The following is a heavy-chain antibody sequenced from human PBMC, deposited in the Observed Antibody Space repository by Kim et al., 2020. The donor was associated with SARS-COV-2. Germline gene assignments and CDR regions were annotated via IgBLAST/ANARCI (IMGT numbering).Heavy chain of an antibody. V-gene: IGHV4-39*01. CDR2: IYYSGST. J-gene: IGHJ5*02. Sequence: SETLSLTCTVSGGSISSSSYYWGWIRQPPGMGLEWIGSIYYSGSTYYNPSLKSRVTISVDTSKNQFSLKLSSVTAADTAVYYCARHELSKALLWFGESYQIYNWFDPWGQGTLVTVSS. CDR3: ARHELSKALLWFGESYQIYNWFDP. D-gene: IGHD3-10*01. CDR1: GGSISSSSYY.